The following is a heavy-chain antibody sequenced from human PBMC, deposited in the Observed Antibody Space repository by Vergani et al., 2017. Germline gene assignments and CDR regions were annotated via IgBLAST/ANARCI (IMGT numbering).Heavy chain of an antibody. J-gene: IGHJ3*01. CDR3: ARLAPSNSEVTPTAFGV. Sequence: QVQLVQSGAEVKKPGSSVKVSCKASGGTFSSYTISWVRQAPGQGLEWMVRIIPILGIANYAQKFQGRVTITADKSTSTAYMELSSLRSEDTAVYFCARLAPSNSEVTPTAFGVWGQGTMVTVSS. CDR1: GGTFSSYT. V-gene: IGHV1-69*02. CDR2: IIPILGIA. D-gene: IGHD1-1*01.